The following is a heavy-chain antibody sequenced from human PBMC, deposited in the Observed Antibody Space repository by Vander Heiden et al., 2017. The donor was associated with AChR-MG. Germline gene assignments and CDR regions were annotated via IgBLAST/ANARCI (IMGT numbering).Heavy chain of an antibody. CDR2: INWSSGTI. D-gene: IGHD6-19*01. V-gene: IGHV3-9*01. CDR3: ARDARIAVAGVFDH. J-gene: IGHJ4*02. CDR1: GFTFDDYA. Sequence: EVQLVESGGGLVQPGRSLRLSCAASGFTFDDYAMHWVRQAPGKGLEWVSGINWSSGTIAYADSVKGRFTISRDNAKNSLFLQMNSLRPEDTASYYCARDARIAVAGVFDHWGQGTLVTVSS.